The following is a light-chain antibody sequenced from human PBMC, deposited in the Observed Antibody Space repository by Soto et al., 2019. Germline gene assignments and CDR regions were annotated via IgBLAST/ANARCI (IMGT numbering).Light chain of an antibody. V-gene: IGKV1-39*01. J-gene: IGKJ4*01. CDR2: ATS. Sequence: DIQMTQSPSSLSASVGDSVSITCRATQSISYYCNWYQQIPGTAPRLLIYATSTLQSEVPSRFSGNRSGTDFTLSISSLQPEDYGTYFCQQSYSTPLTFGGGTKVEIK. CDR3: QQSYSTPLT. CDR1: QSISYY.